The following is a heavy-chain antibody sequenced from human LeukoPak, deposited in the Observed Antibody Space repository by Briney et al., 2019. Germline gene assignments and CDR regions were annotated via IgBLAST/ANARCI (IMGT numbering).Heavy chain of an antibody. Sequence: TGGSLRLSCAASGFTFSSYSMNWVRQAPGKGLEWVSSISSSSSYIYYADSVKGRFTISRGNAKNSLYLQMNSLRAEDTAVYYCARGQRVVAARGYFDYWGQGTLVTVSS. CDR2: ISSSSSYI. J-gene: IGHJ4*02. CDR3: ARGQRVVAARGYFDY. V-gene: IGHV3-21*01. CDR1: GFTFSSYS. D-gene: IGHD2-15*01.